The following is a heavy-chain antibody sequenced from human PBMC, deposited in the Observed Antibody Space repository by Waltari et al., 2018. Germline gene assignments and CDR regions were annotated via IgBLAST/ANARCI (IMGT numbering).Heavy chain of an antibody. D-gene: IGHD3-3*01. J-gene: IGHJ6*02. V-gene: IGHV3-64D*06. Sequence: EVQVVESGGGLFQLGGSLGLSCAASGFPFSNQAMHWARQVPGKGLEYVSGISQNGDGTHYADSVKGRFTISRDNSKNTLYLQMSSLRTEDTAVYYCVNDFWSDHSMGVWGQGTTVTVSS. CDR1: GFPFSNQA. CDR2: ISQNGDGT. CDR3: VNDFWSDHSMGV.